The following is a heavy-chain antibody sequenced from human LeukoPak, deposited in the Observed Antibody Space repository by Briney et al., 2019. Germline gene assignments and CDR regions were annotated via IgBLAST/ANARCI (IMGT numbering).Heavy chain of an antibody. J-gene: IGHJ3*02. CDR2: ISSSGSTI. D-gene: IGHD4-17*01. Sequence: GGSLRLSCAASGFTFSSYEMNWVRQAPGKGLEWVSYISSSGSTIYYADSVKGRFSISRDNAKNSLYLQMNSLRAEDTAVYYCARASNWDYGDFGDAFDIWGQGTMVTVSS. V-gene: IGHV3-48*03. CDR1: GFTFSSYE. CDR3: ARASNWDYGDFGDAFDI.